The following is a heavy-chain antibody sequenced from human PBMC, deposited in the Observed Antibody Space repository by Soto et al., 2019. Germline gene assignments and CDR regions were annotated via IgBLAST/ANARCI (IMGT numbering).Heavy chain of an antibody. CDR3: TRGAGQGSGGYD. CDR2: VSAYNGNT. J-gene: IGHJ1*01. D-gene: IGHD3-16*01. V-gene: IGHV1-18*01. Sequence: QVQLVQSGAEVKKPGASVKVSCKASGYIFTSYGITWVRQAPGQGLEWMRWVSAYNGNTKYAKKLQARVTMSTDTPTIPTNMELKNLRTDDTAVYYCTRGAGQGSGGYDCGQCTLVTVSS. CDR1: GYIFTSYG.